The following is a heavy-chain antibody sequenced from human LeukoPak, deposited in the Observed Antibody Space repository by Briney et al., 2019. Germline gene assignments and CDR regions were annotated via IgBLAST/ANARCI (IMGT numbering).Heavy chain of an antibody. V-gene: IGHV4-59*01. D-gene: IGHD6-19*01. J-gene: IGHJ3*02. CDR2: IYDSGST. Sequence: SETLSLTCTVSGGSLSSYYWSWVRQPPGEGLEWIGYIYDSGSTNYNPSLKSRVTVSADASKTQLSLKLSSVTAADTAVYYCARVGLAVAGTLTFDIWGQGTMVTVSS. CDR1: GGSLSSYY. CDR3: ARVGLAVAGTLTFDI.